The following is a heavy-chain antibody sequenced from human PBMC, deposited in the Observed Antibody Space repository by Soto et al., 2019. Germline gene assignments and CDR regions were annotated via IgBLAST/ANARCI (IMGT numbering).Heavy chain of an antibody. D-gene: IGHD1-20*01. CDR1: GFTFSNAW. CDR2: IKSKTDGGTT. Sequence: GGSLRLSCAASGFTFSNAWINWVRQAPGKGLEWVGRIKSKTDGGTTDFAASVKGRFAISRDDSKNMVYLQMNSLKTEDTAVYYCTTDSYITNVIIRFDYWGHGTLVTVSS. J-gene: IGHJ4*01. CDR3: TTDSYITNVIIRFDY. V-gene: IGHV3-15*07.